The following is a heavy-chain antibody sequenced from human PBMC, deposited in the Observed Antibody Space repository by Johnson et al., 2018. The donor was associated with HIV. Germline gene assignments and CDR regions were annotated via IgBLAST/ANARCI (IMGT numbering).Heavy chain of an antibody. V-gene: IGHV3-13*01. J-gene: IGHJ3*02. D-gene: IGHD1-26*01. Sequence: VQLVESGGGLVKPGGSLRLSCAASGFTFSSYDMHWVRQATGKGLEWVSAIGTAGDTYYPGSVTGRFTIPRYNAKNTLYLQMNSLRAEDTAVYYCARGQGASKWEPFGGDAFDIWGQGTLVTVSS. CDR3: ARGQGASKWEPFGGDAFDI. CDR2: IGTAGDT. CDR1: GFTFSSYD.